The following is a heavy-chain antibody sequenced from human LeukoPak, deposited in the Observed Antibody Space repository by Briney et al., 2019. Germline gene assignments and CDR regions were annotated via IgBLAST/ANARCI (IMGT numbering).Heavy chain of an antibody. J-gene: IGHJ4*02. CDR2: FDPEDGET. CDR1: GYTLTELS. CDR3: ARGPGIAVAAESDY. Sequence: ASVKVSCKVSGYTLTELSMHWVRQAPGKGLEWMGGFDPEDGETIYAQKFQGRVTITRNTPISTAYMELSSLRSEDTAVYYCARGPGIAVAAESDYWGQGTLVTVSS. V-gene: IGHV1-24*01. D-gene: IGHD6-19*01.